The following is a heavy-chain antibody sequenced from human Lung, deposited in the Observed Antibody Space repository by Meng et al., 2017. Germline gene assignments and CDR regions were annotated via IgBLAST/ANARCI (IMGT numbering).Heavy chain of an antibody. V-gene: IGHV1-18*04. CDR2: ISAHSGNT. Sequence: QVQLVQSGAESKKPGASVTVSCKTSCYTFTSHGISWVRQAPGQGLEWMGWISAHSGNTNYAQKIKGRVTMTTDTATSTVYMELRSLRPDDTAVYYCARGPYYYYDTTGYYNWFDPWGQGTLVTVSS. CDR1: CYTFTSHG. D-gene: IGHD3-22*01. J-gene: IGHJ5*02. CDR3: ARGPYYYYDTTGYYNWFDP.